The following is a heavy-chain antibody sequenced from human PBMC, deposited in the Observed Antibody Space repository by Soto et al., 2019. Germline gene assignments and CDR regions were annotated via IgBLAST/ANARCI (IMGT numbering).Heavy chain of an antibody. CDR2: IYYSGST. V-gene: IGHV4-59*01. CDR3: ARGLEGCSGGSCYPGRPNWSDP. Sequence: SETLSLTCTVSGGSISSYYWSWIRQPPGKGLEWIGYIYYSGSTNYNPSLKSRVTISVDTSKNQFSLKLSSVTAADTAVYYCARGLEGCSGGSCYPGRPNWSDPWGQGTLVTVSS. J-gene: IGHJ5*02. D-gene: IGHD2-15*01. CDR1: GGSISSYY.